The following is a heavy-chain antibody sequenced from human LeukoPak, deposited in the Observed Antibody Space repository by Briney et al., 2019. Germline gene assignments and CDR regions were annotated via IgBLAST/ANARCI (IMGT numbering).Heavy chain of an antibody. Sequence: SETLSLTCAVYGGSFSGYYWSWMRQPPGKGLEWIGEINHSGSTNYNPSLKSRVTISVDTSKNQFSLKLSSVTAADTAVYYCARVGPPPDRITMVRGVLDYWGQGTLVTVSS. J-gene: IGHJ4*02. D-gene: IGHD3-10*01. CDR3: ARVGPPPDRITMVRGVLDY. CDR2: INHSGST. CDR1: GGSFSGYY. V-gene: IGHV4-34*01.